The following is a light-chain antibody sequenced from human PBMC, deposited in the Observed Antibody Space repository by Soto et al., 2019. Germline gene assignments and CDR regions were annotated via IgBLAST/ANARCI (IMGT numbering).Light chain of an antibody. J-gene: IGKJ4*01. CDR1: QSVSSY. Sequence: EIVLTQSPATLSLSPGERATLSCRASQSVSSYLAWYQQKPGQAPRLLIDDASNRATGIPARFSGSGSGTDFTLTISSLEPEDFAFCYCQRRSNWLTFGGGTKVEIK. CDR2: DAS. V-gene: IGKV3-11*01. CDR3: QRRSNWLT.